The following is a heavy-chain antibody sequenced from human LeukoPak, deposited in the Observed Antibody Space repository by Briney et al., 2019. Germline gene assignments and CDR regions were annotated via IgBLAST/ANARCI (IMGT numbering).Heavy chain of an antibody. CDR2: ISGSGGST. CDR3: AKSNTKITILDY. CDR1: GFTFSSYA. V-gene: IGHV3-23*01. D-gene: IGHD3-3*01. J-gene: IGHJ4*02. Sequence: PGGSLRLSCAASGFTFSSYAMSWVRQAPGKGLEWVSAISGSGGSTYYADSVKGRFTISRGNSKNTLYLQMNSLRAEDTAVYYCAKSNTKITILDYWGQGTLVTVSS.